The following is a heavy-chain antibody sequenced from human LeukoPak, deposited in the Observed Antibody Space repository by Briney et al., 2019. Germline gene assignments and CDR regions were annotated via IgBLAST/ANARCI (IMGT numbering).Heavy chain of an antibody. J-gene: IGHJ4*02. Sequence: GGSLRLSCAASGFTFSTFAMIWVRQPPGKGLEWLSFIRIDGSSKYYADFVKGRFTISRDNSNNMLFLQVNSLRTEDTAVYYCARDQAGSGHYADHWGQGTLVTVSS. CDR3: ARDQAGSGHYADH. CDR2: IRIDGSSK. D-gene: IGHD3-10*01. V-gene: IGHV3-30*02. CDR1: GFTFSTFA.